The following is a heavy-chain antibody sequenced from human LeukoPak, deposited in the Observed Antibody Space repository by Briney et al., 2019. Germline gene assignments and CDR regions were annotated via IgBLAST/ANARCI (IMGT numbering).Heavy chain of an antibody. CDR2: ISSNGGDT. CDR1: GFTFSNCP. V-gene: IGHV3-64D*06. J-gene: IGHJ4*02. CDR3: VKYSGFDYFFDY. Sequence: GGSLRLSCSASGFTFSNCPMHWARQAPGKGLEYISAISSNGGDTYYADSVKGRFSISRDNSKNTLYLQMSSLRTEDTAVCYCVKYSGFDYFFDYWGQGTLVSVSS. D-gene: IGHD5-12*01.